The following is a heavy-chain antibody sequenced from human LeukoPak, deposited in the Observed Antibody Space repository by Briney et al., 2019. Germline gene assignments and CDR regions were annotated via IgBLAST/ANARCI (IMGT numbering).Heavy chain of an antibody. J-gene: IGHJ4*02. CDR1: GGTFSRSG. D-gene: IGHD3-3*01. CDR3: ATFLEWLFVDY. V-gene: IGHV1-69*04. CDR2: IIPILGIA. Sequence: SVKVSCKASGGTFSRSGISWVRQAPGQGLEWMGRIIPILGIANYAQKFQGRVTVTADKSTSTAYMELSSLRSEDTAVYYCATFLEWLFVDYWGQGTLVTVSS.